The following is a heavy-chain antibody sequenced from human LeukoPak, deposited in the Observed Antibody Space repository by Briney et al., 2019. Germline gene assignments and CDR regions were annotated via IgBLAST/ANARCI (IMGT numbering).Heavy chain of an antibody. Sequence: PGGSLRLSCAASGFTFSNAWMSWVRQAPGKGLEWVSAISGSGGSTYYADSVKGRFTISRDNSKNTLYLQMNSLRAEDTAVYYCAKESPYIVVVTPPDYWGQGTLVTVSS. CDR2: ISGSGGST. J-gene: IGHJ4*02. CDR1: GFTFSNAW. D-gene: IGHD2-21*02. V-gene: IGHV3-23*01. CDR3: AKESPYIVVVTPPDY.